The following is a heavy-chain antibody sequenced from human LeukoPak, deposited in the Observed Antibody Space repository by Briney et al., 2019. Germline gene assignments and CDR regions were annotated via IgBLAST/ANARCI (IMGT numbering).Heavy chain of an antibody. CDR3: VSRVAATHH. V-gene: IGHV3-48*04. D-gene: IGHD6-13*01. Sequence: GGSLRLSCAASGFTFSSYSINWVCQAPGKGLEWVSYISSSSSTIYYADSVKGRFTISRDNARNSLYLQMNSLRAEDTAVYFCVSRVAATHHRGQGTLVTVSS. CDR1: GFTFSSYS. J-gene: IGHJ4*02. CDR2: ISSSSSTI.